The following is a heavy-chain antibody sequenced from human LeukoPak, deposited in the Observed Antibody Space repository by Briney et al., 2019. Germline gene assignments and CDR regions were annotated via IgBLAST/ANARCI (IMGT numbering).Heavy chain of an antibody. J-gene: IGHJ4*02. Sequence: SETLSLTCTVSGGSISSYYWSWIRQPPGKGLEWIGYIYYTGSTNYSPSLKSRVTISVDTSKNQFSLKLSSVTAEDTAVYYCARHGRSGYSIDWPALDYWGQGSPVTVSS. V-gene: IGHV4-59*08. CDR3: ARHGRSGYSIDWPALDY. D-gene: IGHD5-18*01. CDR2: IYYTGST. CDR1: GGSISSYY.